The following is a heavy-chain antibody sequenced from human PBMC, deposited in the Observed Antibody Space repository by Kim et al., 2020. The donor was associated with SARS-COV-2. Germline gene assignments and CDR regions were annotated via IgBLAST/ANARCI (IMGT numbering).Heavy chain of an antibody. CDR3: ARLFRQYNWNDKKDYYYYYGMDV. V-gene: IGHV5-51*01. D-gene: IGHD1-1*01. CDR1: GYSFTSYW. CDR2: IYPGDSDT. Sequence: GESLKISCKGSGYSFTSYWIGWVRQMPGKGLEWMGIIYPGDSDTRYSPSFQGQVTISADKSISTAYLQWSSLKASDTAMYYCARLFRQYNWNDKKDYYYYYGMDVWGQGTTVTVSS. J-gene: IGHJ6*02.